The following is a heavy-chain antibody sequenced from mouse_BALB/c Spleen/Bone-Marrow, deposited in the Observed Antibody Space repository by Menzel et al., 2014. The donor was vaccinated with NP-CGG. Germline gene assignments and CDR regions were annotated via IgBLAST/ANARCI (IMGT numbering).Heavy chain of an antibody. J-gene: IGHJ3*01. V-gene: IGHV5-9-2*01. CDR1: GFSFNSYG. D-gene: IGHD2-4*01. Sequence: EVKLVESGGGLVKSGGSLKLSCAASGFSFNSYGMSWVRQTPEKRLEWVATISGGGSYTFYPDSVKGRFTISRDNAKNNLSLQLSRLRSEDTALYYCARHAYYDQTEVSFVYWGQGTLVTVSA. CDR2: ISGGGSYT. CDR3: ARHAYYDQTEVSFVY.